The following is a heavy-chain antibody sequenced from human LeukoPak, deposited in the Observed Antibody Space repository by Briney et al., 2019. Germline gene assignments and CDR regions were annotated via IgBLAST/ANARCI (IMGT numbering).Heavy chain of an antibody. V-gene: IGHV3-7*03. CDR3: AKFPVPRKYSGSYWDYFDY. Sequence: PEGSLRLSCAASGFAFSDSWMTWIRQAPGKGLEWVAFIKGDGSAKKYVDSVKGRFTISRDNAKNSLLLQMNSLRAEDTAVYYCAKFPVPRKYSGSYWDYFDYWGQGTLVTVSS. D-gene: IGHD1-26*01. CDR2: IKGDGSAK. CDR1: GFAFSDSW. J-gene: IGHJ4*02.